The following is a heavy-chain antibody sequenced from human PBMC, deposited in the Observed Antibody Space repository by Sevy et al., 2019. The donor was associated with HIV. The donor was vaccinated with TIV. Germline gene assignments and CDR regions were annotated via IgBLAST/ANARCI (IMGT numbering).Heavy chain of an antibody. D-gene: IGHD3-16*02. CDR3: ARQVAARNMITSGGVIVPWSRGTYLSDS. CDR2: IYYSGST. V-gene: IGHV4-39*01. CDR1: GGSISSSTYY. J-gene: IGHJ4*02. Sequence: SETLSLTCTVSGGSISSSTYYWGWIHQPPGKGLEWIGNIYYSGSTYYNPSLRSRVTISVDTSNNQFSLRLSSVTAAVTAVYFCARQVAARNMITSGGVIVPWSRGTYLSDSWGQGTPVTVSS.